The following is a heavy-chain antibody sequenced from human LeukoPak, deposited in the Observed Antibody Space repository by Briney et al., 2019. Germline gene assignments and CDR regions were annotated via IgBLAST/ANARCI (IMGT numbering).Heavy chain of an antibody. V-gene: IGHV5-51*01. J-gene: IGHJ4*02. Sequence: GESLKISCKGSGYSFSRYWIGWVRQMPGKGLEWMGIIYPGDSDTRYSPSFQGQVTISADKSISTAYLQWNSLKASDTAMYYCARQVGYSGTYFFDYWGQGTPITVSS. CDR1: GYSFSRYW. D-gene: IGHD5-12*01. CDR3: ARQVGYSGTYFFDY. CDR2: IYPGDSDT.